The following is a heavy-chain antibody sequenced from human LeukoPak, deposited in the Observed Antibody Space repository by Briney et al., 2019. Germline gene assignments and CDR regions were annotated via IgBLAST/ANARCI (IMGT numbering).Heavy chain of an antibody. Sequence: SETLSLTCAVYGGSFSGYYWSWIRQPPGKGLEWIGEINHSGSTNYNPSLKSRVTISVDTSKNQSSLKLSSVTAADTAVYYCAREHYGDLTSGPNWFDPWGQGTLVTVSS. CDR3: AREHYGDLTSGPNWFDP. CDR2: INHSGST. CDR1: GGSFSGYY. D-gene: IGHD4-17*01. J-gene: IGHJ5*02. V-gene: IGHV4-34*01.